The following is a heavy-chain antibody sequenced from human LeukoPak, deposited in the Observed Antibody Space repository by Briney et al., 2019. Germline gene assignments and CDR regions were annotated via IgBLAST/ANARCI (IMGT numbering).Heavy chain of an antibody. CDR3: ARSGLATCHY. J-gene: IGHJ4*02. CDR2: INSGDGDT. D-gene: IGHD3-10*01. V-gene: IGHV3-23*01. Sequence: GGSLRLSCAASGFTFSSYSMNWVRQAPGKGLEWVSSINSGDGDTFFADSVKGRFTISRDDSRSMVYLQMNSLSAEDTAVYYCARSGLATCHYWGQGTLVTVSS. CDR1: GFTFSSYS.